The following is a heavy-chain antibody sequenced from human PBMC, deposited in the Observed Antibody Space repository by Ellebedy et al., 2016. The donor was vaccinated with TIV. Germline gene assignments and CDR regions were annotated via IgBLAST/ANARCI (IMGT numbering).Heavy chain of an antibody. CDR1: GGTFSSYA. CDR3: ARTTSGYDIELDY. CDR2: IIPILGIA. V-gene: IGHV1-69*04. D-gene: IGHD5-12*01. J-gene: IGHJ4*02. Sequence: AASVKVSCKASGGTFSSYAISWVRQAPGQGLEWMGRIIPILGIANYAQKFQGRVTITADKSTSTAYMELSSLRSEDTALYYCARTTSGYDIELDYWGQGTLVTVSS.